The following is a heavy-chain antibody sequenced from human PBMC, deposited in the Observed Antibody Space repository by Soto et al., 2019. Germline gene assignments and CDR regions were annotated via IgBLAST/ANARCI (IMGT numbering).Heavy chain of an antibody. V-gene: IGHV3-30*18. CDR1: GFRFGNHG. J-gene: IGHJ5*02. CDR3: ANAVTSRGTGWFDH. D-gene: IGHD1-1*01. CDR2: ISDDGSEI. Sequence: QVQPAESGGGMVQPGRSVRLSCVVSGFRFGNHGMHWVRQAPGKGLEWLAVISDDGSEIYYAASVKGRFIISRDSSKNSLYLEMNSLRAEDTATYYCANAVTSRGTGWFDHWGQGALVTVSS.